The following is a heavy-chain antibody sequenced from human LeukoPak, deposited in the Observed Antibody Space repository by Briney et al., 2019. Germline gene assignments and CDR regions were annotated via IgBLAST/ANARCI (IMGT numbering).Heavy chain of an antibody. Sequence: GGSLRHSCVASGFNFNNYVIHWVRQAPGKGLEWVAVALYDGSNKYYADSVKGRFTISIDNSENTLYLQMSSLRAEDTAMYYCARERGENSGYSIVPECYFDQWRRGTVDTVSS. CDR1: GFNFNNYV. CDR2: ALYDGSNK. J-gene: IGHJ4*02. D-gene: IGHD3-22*01. V-gene: IGHV3-30*04. CDR3: ARERGENSGYSIVPECYFDQ.